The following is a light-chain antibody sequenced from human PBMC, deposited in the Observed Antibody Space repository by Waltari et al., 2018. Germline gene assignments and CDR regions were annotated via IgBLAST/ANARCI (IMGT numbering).Light chain of an antibody. CDR2: LGS. CDR3: MQALQTPLT. CDR1: QSLLHSNGYNY. Sequence: DIVMTQSPLSLPVTPGEPASIPCRSSQSLLHSNGYNYLDWYLQKPGQSPQLLIYLGSNRASGVPDRFSGSGSGTDFTLKINRVEAEDVGVYYCMQALQTPLTFGGGTKVEIK. V-gene: IGKV2-28*01. J-gene: IGKJ4*01.